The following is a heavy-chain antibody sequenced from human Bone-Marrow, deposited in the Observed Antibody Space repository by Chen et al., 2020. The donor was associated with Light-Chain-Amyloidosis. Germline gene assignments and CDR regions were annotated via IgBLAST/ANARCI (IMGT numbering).Heavy chain of an antibody. J-gene: IGHJ4*02. V-gene: IGHV5-51*01. Sequence: EVQLEQSGPEVKKPGESLKISCKGSGYTFPNYWIGWVRQMPGKGLEWMGVIYPDDSDARYGPSFEGQVTISADKSITTAYLQWRSLKAADAAMYYCARRRDGYNLDYWGQGTLVTVSS. CDR1: GYTFPNYW. D-gene: IGHD5-12*01. CDR2: IYPDDSDA. CDR3: ARRRDGYNLDY.